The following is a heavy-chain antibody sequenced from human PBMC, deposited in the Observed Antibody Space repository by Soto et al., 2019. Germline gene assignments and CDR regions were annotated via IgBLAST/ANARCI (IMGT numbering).Heavy chain of an antibody. CDR3: TTDPGYSSGWAYYYYGMDV. V-gene: IGHV3-15*01. Sequence: GGSLRPSCAASGFTFSNAWMSWVRQAPGKGLEWVGRIKSKTDGGTTDYAAPVKGRFTISRDDSKNTLYLQMNSLKTEDTAVYYCTTDPGYSSGWAYYYYGMDVWGQGTTVTVSS. D-gene: IGHD6-19*01. CDR1: GFTFSNAW. J-gene: IGHJ6*02. CDR2: IKSKTDGGTT.